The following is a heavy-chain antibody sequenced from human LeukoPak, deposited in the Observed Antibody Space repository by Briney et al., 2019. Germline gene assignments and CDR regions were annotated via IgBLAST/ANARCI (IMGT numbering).Heavy chain of an antibody. J-gene: IGHJ4*02. Sequence: PSETLSLTCTVSGGSMSNYYWNWIRQPPGKGLEWIGYIHSSGSTNYNPALKSRVTISVDTSKNQFSLKLSSVTAADTAVYYCARVDPDSSSTLEVFDYWGQGTLVTVSS. V-gene: IGHV4-59*01. CDR3: ARVDPDSSSTLEVFDY. CDR1: GGSMSNYY. CDR2: IHSSGST. D-gene: IGHD6-6*01.